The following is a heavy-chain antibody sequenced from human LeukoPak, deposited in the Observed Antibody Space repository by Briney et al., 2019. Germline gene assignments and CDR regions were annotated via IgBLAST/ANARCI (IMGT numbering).Heavy chain of an antibody. D-gene: IGHD5-12*01. CDR3: ARTPRHIVATTLFDY. V-gene: IGHV3-21*01. J-gene: IGHJ4*02. CDR1: GFTFSDYY. Sequence: GGSLRLSCAASGFTFSDYYMNWVRQAPGKGLEWVSSISSSSSYIYYADSVKGRFTISRDNAKNSLYLQMNSLRAEDTAVYYCARTPRHIVATTLFDYWGQGTLVTVSS. CDR2: ISSSSSYI.